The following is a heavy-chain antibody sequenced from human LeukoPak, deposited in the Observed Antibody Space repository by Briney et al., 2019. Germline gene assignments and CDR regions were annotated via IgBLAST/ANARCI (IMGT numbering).Heavy chain of an antibody. CDR1: GGTFSSYT. Sequence: ASVKVSCKASGGTFSSYTISWVRQAPGQGLEWMGEIIPVFGTPNYAQKFQGRVTITADKSTSTAYMELSSLRSEDTAVYYCARGARPPHYYYYMDVWGKGTTVTVSS. CDR2: IIPVFGTP. CDR3: ARGARPPHYYYYMDV. V-gene: IGHV1-69*06. J-gene: IGHJ6*03.